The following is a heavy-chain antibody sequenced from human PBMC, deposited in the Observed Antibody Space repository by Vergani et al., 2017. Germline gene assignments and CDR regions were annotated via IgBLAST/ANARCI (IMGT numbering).Heavy chain of an antibody. CDR1: GYTFTSYD. J-gene: IGHJ3*02. V-gene: IGHV1-8*01. CDR2: MNPNSGNT. Sequence: QVQLVQSGAEVKKPGASVKVSCKASGYTFTSYDNNWVRQATGQGLEWMGWMNPNSGNTGYAQKFQGRVTMTRNTSISTAYMELSSLRSEDTAVYYCATNYDILTGYPDDAFDIWGQGTMVTVSS. CDR3: ATNYDILTGYPDDAFDI. D-gene: IGHD3-9*01.